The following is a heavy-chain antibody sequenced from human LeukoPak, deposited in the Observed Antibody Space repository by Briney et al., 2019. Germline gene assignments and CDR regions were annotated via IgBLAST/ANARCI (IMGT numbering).Heavy chain of an antibody. CDR1: GFTFDDYA. D-gene: IGHD3-10*01. V-gene: IGHV3-9*01. CDR2: ISWNSGSI. J-gene: IGHJ4*02. Sequence: GGSLRLSCAASGFTFDDYAMHWVRQAPGKGLEWVSSISWNSGSIGYADSVKGRFTISRDNAKNSLYLQMNSLRAEDTALYYCAKDRAPLWFGELLMDYWGQGTLVTVSS. CDR3: AKDRAPLWFGELLMDY.